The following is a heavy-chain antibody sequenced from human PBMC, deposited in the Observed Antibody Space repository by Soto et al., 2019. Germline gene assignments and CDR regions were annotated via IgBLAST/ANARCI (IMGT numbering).Heavy chain of an antibody. CDR1: GASVSSYY. D-gene: IGHD2-15*01. CDR2: IYYIGAY. J-gene: IGHJ5*02. V-gene: IGHV4-59*02. CDR3: ARTPEIRDWLDP. Sequence: SETLSLTCSVSGASVSSYYWSWVRQPPGKGLEWIGYIYYIGAYNYNPSLKSRVTISVDTSKNQFSLKLTSVTAADTAVYYCARTPEIRDWLDPWGQGTLVTVSS.